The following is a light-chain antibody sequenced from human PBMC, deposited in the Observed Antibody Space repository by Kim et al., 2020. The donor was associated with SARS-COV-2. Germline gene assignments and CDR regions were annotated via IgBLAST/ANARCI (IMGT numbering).Light chain of an antibody. J-gene: IGLJ1*01. V-gene: IGLV2-14*03. CDR3: ASYASSDTYV. CDR2: DVG. Sequence: QSVLTQPASVSGSPGQSITISCTGTSSDVGAYNYVSWFQQHPGKAPRLMIYDVGTRPSGVSYRFSGSKSGNTASLTISGLQAEDEADYYCASYASSDTYVLGTGTKVTVL. CDR1: SSDVGAYNY.